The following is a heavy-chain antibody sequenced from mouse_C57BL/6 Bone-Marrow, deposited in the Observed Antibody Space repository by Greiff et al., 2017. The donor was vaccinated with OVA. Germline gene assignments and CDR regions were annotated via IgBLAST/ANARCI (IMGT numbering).Heavy chain of an antibody. V-gene: IGHV1-9*01. J-gene: IGHJ1*03. CDR1: GYTFTGYW. CDR2: ILPGSGST. D-gene: IGHD1-1*01. Sequence: QVQLQQSGAELMKPGASVKLSCKAPGYTFTGYWIEWVKQRPGHGLEWIGEILPGSGSTNYNEKFKGKATFTADTSSNTAYMQLSSLTTEDSAIYYCARYLFVFIYYYPYWYFDVWGTGTTVTVSS. CDR3: ARYLFVFIYYYPYWYFDV.